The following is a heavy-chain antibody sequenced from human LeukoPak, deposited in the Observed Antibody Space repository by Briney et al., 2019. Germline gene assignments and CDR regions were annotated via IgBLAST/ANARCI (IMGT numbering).Heavy chain of an antibody. V-gene: IGHV3-23*01. CDR3: AKDAYSSGWFHLDY. CDR2: ISDNGDST. J-gene: IGHJ4*02. CDR1: GFTFNSYA. Sequence: PGGSLRLSCAASGFTFNSYAMSWVRQAPGKGLEWVSAISDNGDSTYYADSVKGRFTISRDNSKNTLYLQMNSVRAEDTALYYCAKDAYSSGWFHLDYWGQGTLVTVSS. D-gene: IGHD6-19*01.